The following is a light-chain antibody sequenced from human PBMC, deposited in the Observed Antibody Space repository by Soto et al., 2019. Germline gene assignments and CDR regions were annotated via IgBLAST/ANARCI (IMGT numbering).Light chain of an antibody. J-gene: IGKJ5*01. CDR3: QPRHMWPIT. Sequence: EVVLTQSPVTLSLSPGERATLSCRASQSFRGLLAWYQQKPGQAPRLLIYDAYNRATGIPPRFSGSGSGIDFTLTISSLEPEDSAVYYCQPRHMWPITFGQGTRLEIK. CDR1: QSFRGL. CDR2: DAY. V-gene: IGKV3-11*01.